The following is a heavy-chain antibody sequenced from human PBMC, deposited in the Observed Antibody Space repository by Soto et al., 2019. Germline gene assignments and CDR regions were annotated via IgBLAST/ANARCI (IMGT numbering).Heavy chain of an antibody. J-gene: IGHJ5*02. V-gene: IGHV1-69*12. D-gene: IGHD4-17*01. CDR3: ANNGGTGFDP. CDR1: GGTFSSYA. Sequence: QVQLVQSGAEVKKPGSSVKVSCKASGGTFSSYAISWVRQAPGQGLEWMGGILPIFGTANYAQKFEGRLTVTEDDSTSTADMELSSLRSEDTAVYYCANNGGTGFDPWGQGPLVTVSS. CDR2: ILPIFGTA.